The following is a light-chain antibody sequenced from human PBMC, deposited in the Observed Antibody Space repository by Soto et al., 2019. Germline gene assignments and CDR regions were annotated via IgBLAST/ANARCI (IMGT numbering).Light chain of an antibody. CDR1: QDITKY. V-gene: IGKV1-33*01. CDR2: DAS. CDR3: QHYDNLPYT. Sequence: DIQMTQSPSSLSASVGDRVTITCQASQDITKYLSWFQQKPGKVPKLLIYDASELETGVPSRFGGSGSGTDFTFTISSLQPEDIATYYCQHYDNLPYTFGQGTKLEMK. J-gene: IGKJ2*01.